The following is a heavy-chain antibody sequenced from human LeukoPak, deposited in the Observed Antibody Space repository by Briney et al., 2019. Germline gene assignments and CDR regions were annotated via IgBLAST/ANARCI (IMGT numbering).Heavy chain of an antibody. CDR3: TRRVSATRWFDP. J-gene: IGHJ5*02. D-gene: IGHD2-15*01. CDR1: GFTFDDYA. CDR2: ISWNSGSI. Sequence: PGRSLRLSCAASGFTFDDYAMHWVRQAPGKGLEWVSGISWNSGSIGYADSVKGRFTISRDNAENTLYLQMNSLRVGDTAVYYCTRRVSATRWFDPWGQGTLVTVSS. V-gene: IGHV3-9*01.